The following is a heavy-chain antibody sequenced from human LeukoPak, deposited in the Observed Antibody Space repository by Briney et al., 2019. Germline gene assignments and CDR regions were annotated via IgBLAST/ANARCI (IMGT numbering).Heavy chain of an antibody. V-gene: IGHV4-61*02. CDR3: ARGPVSGSSSRNWFDP. Sequence: SETLSLTCTVSGGSISSASYYWSWIRQPAGKGLEWIGRIYTSGSTNYNPSLKSRVTISVDTSKNQFSLKLSSVTAADTAVYYCARGPVSGSSSRNWFDPWGQGTLVTVSS. J-gene: IGHJ5*02. CDR2: IYTSGST. CDR1: GGSISSASYY. D-gene: IGHD6-13*01.